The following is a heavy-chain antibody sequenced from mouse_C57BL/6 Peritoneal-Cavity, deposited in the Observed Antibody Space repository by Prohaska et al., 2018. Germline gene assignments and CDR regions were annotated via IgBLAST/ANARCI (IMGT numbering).Heavy chain of an antibody. J-gene: IGHJ4*01. V-gene: IGHV1-26*01. CDR3: ARSDYGSPYAMDY. Sequence: HGKSLEWIGAINPNNGGTSYNQKFKGKATLTVDKSSSTAYMELRSLTSEDSAVYYCARSDYGSPYAMDYWGQGTSVTVSS. D-gene: IGHD1-1*01. CDR2: INPNNGGT.